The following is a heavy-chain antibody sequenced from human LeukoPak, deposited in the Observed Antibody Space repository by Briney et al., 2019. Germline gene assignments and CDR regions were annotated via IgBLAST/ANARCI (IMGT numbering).Heavy chain of an antibody. V-gene: IGHV4-34*01. Sequence: SETLSLTCAVYGGSFRGYYWSWIRQPPGKGLEWIGEINHSGSTNYNPSLKSRVTISVDTSKNQFSLKLSSVTAADTAVYYCAREAVTGIAAAGIGFDPWGQGTLVTVSS. J-gene: IGHJ5*02. CDR2: INHSGST. CDR3: AREAVTGIAAAGIGFDP. D-gene: IGHD6-13*01. CDR1: GGSFRGYY.